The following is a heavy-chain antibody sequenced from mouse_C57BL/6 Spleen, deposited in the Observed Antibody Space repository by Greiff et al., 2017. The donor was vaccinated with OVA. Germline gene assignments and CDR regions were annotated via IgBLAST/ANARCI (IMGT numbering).Heavy chain of an antibody. J-gene: IGHJ2*01. CDR3: ARNGITTVCDD. CDR1: GYTFTSYW. Sequence: QVQLQQPGAELVMPGASVKLSCKASGYTFTSYWMHWVKQRPGPGLEWIGEIDPSDSYTNYNQKFKGKSTLTVDKSSSTAYMQLSSLTSEDSAVYYCARNGITTVCDDWGQGTTLTVSS. D-gene: IGHD1-1*01. V-gene: IGHV1-69*01. CDR2: IDPSDSYT.